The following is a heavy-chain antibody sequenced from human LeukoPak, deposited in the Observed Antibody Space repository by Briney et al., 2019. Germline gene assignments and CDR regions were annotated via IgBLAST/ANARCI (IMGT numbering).Heavy chain of an antibody. D-gene: IGHD3-3*01. Sequence: SETLSLTCTVSGYSISSGYYWGWIRQPPGKGLEWIGSIYYSGSTYYNPSLKSRVTISVDTSKNQFSLKLSSVTAADTAVYYCARGGSGYLMFASWGQGTLVTVSS. V-gene: IGHV4-38-2*02. CDR3: ARGGSGYLMFAS. J-gene: IGHJ5*02. CDR1: GYSISSGYY. CDR2: IYYSGST.